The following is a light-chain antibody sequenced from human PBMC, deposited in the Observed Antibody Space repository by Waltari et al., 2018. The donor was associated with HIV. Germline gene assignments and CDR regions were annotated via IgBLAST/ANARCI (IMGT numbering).Light chain of an antibody. Sequence: EIVLTQSPDTLSLSPGERATLSCRASQSVGSTFFACYQQKPGQAPRLLVYGTSRRATCIPDRFSGSGSGTDFTLAISRLEPEDFAVYYCQQYGDSPMYTFGQGTRLDIK. V-gene: IGKV3-20*01. CDR3: QQYGDSPMYT. CDR1: QSVGSTF. CDR2: GTS. J-gene: IGKJ2*01.